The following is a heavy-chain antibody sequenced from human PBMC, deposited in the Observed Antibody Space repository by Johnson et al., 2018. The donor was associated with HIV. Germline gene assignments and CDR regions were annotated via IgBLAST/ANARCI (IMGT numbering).Heavy chain of an antibody. CDR2: ISSSGSTL. D-gene: IGHD6-6*01. J-gene: IGHJ3*02. Sequence: MLLVESGGGLVQPGGSLRLSCAASGFTFSSYAMSWVRQAPGKGLEWVSYISSSGSTLYYADYVQGRFTISRDNAKNSLYLQMNSLRAEDTAVYYCVKERQLVRSFDIWGQGTMVTVSS. CDR1: GFTFSSYA. V-gene: IGHV3-48*04. CDR3: VKERQLVRSFDI.